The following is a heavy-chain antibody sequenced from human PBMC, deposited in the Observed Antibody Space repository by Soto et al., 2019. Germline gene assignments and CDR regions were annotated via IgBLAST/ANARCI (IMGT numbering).Heavy chain of an antibody. CDR1: GYTFTSYG. J-gene: IGHJ4*02. CDR3: ARGRIQLWLPDFDY. V-gene: IGHV1-18*01. D-gene: IGHD5-18*01. CDR2: ISAYNGNT. Sequence: AASVKVSCKASGYTFTSYGISWVRQAPGQGLEWMGWISAYNGNTNYAQKHQGRVTMTTDTSTSTAYMELRSLRSDDTAVYYCARGRIQLWLPDFDYWGQGTLVTVSS.